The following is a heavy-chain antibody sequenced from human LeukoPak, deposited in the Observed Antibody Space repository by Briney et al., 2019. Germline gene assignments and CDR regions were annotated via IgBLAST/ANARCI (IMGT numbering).Heavy chain of an antibody. CDR2: INSDGSST. Sequence: GGSLRLSGAASGFTFSSYWMHWVRQAPGKGLVWVSRINSDGSSTSYADSVKGRFTISRDNAKNTLYLQMNSLRAEDTAVYYCARDGYSGYDYFDYWGQGTLVTVSS. V-gene: IGHV3-74*01. D-gene: IGHD5-12*01. CDR3: ARDGYSGYDYFDY. J-gene: IGHJ4*02. CDR1: GFTFSSYW.